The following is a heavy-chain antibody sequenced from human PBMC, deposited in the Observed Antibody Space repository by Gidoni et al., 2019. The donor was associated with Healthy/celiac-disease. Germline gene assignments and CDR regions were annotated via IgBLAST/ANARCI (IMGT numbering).Heavy chain of an antibody. J-gene: IGHJ5*02. CDR3: ARVGWGNWFDP. Sequence: QLQLQQRGAGRLKPSETLPLNCAVDGGSFSGYYWRWIRQHPGKGLEWTGEINHSGSTNYHPSLQSRVAISVDTSKNQFSLKLSSVTAADTAVYYCARVGWGNWFDPWGQGTLVTVSS. CDR2: INHSGST. D-gene: IGHD6-19*01. CDR1: GGSFSGYY. V-gene: IGHV4-34*01.